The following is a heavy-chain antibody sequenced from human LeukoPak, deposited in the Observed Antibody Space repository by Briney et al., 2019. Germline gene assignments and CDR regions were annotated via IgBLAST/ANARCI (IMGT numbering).Heavy chain of an antibody. D-gene: IGHD3-10*02. J-gene: IGHJ4*02. V-gene: IGHV4-39*01. CDR2: IYYSGST. CDR1: GGSISSSSYY. Sequence: SETLSLTCTVSGGSISSSSYYWGWIRQPPGKGLEWIGSIYYSGSTYYNPSLKSRVTISVDTSKNQFSLKLSSVTAADTAVYYCARRPRFGEFIYGYWGQGTLVTVSS. CDR3: ARRPRFGEFIYGY.